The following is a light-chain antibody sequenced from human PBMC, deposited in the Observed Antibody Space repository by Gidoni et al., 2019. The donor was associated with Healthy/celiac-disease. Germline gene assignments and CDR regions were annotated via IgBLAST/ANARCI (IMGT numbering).Light chain of an antibody. Sequence: DIQMTQSPSSLSASVGDRVTITCRASQSISSYLNWYQQKPGKAPKLLIYAASSLQSGVPSRFSGSGSGTDFTLTISSLQPEDFATYHCQQSYSTPPMYTFGQXTKLEIK. CDR2: AAS. J-gene: IGKJ2*01. V-gene: IGKV1-39*01. CDR1: QSISSY. CDR3: QQSYSTPPMYT.